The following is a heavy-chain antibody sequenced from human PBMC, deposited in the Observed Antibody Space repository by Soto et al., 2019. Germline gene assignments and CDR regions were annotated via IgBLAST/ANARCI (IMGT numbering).Heavy chain of an antibody. CDR1: GFTFSSYA. V-gene: IGHV3-23*01. Sequence: EVQVLESGGGLVQPGGSLRLSCAASGFTFSSYAMSWVRQAPGKGLEWVSVISGSGVITYYAGSVKGRFTISRDNSKNTLYLQMNSLRAEDTAVYYCAKDRPIAMIRGVTLDYWGQGTLVTVSS. D-gene: IGHD3-10*01. CDR2: ISGSGVIT. J-gene: IGHJ4*02. CDR3: AKDRPIAMIRGVTLDY.